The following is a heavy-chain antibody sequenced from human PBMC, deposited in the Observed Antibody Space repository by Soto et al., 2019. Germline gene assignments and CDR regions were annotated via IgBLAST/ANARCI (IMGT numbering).Heavy chain of an antibody. CDR3: ARGRGYSGDDHYYYFAMDV. D-gene: IGHD5-12*01. J-gene: IGHJ6*02. CDR2: SIPIFGTA. CDR1: GGTFNNYP. V-gene: IGHV1-69*01. Sequence: QVQLVQSGAEVKKPASSVKVSCKASGGTFNNYPITWVRQAPGEGLEWMGGSIPIFGTANYAQNFQGRVTISVDESTSTADMELSSLRSDDTAVYYCARGRGYSGDDHYYYFAMDVWGQGTTVTVSS.